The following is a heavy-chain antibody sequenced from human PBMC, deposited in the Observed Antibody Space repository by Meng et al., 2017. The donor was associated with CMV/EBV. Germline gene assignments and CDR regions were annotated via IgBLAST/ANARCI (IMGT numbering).Heavy chain of an antibody. CDR3: AKDSNCGGDCYSDYYYGMDV. Sequence: GGSLRLSCAASGLTFSSYWMSWVRQAPGKGLEWVAFIRYDGSNKYYADSVKGRFTISRDNSKNTLYLQMNSLRAEDTAVYYCAKDSNCGGDCYSDYYYGMDVWGQGTTVTVSS. CDR1: GLTFSSYW. CDR2: IRYDGSNK. V-gene: IGHV3-30*02. J-gene: IGHJ6*02. D-gene: IGHD2-21*01.